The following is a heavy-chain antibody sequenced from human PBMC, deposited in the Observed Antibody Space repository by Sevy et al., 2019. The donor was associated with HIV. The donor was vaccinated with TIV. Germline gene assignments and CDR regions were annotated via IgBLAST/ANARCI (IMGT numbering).Heavy chain of an antibody. D-gene: IGHD2-8*01. CDR1: GFTFSKYS. Sequence: GESLILSCAASGFTFSKYSMSWVRQLPGKGLEWVSTLSFGCGEINYADSVKGRFTISRDNSKSSVYLQMNNLRPEDTAVYYCAREGCTKPHDYWGQGTLVTVSS. CDR2: LSFGCGEI. CDR3: AREGCTKPHDY. J-gene: IGHJ4*02. V-gene: IGHV3-23*01.